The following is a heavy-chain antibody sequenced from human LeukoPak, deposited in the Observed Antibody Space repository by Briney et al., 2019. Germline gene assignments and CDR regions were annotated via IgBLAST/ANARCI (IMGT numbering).Heavy chain of an antibody. CDR2: INHSGST. CDR1: GGSFSGYY. Sequence: PSETLSLTCAVYGGSFSGYYWSWIRQPPGKGLEWIGEINHSGSTNYNPSLKSRVTISVDTSKNQFSLKLSSVTAADTAVYYCARLWIVGAKTDYWGQGTLVTVSS. CDR3: ARLWIVGAKTDY. D-gene: IGHD1-26*01. V-gene: IGHV4-34*01. J-gene: IGHJ4*02.